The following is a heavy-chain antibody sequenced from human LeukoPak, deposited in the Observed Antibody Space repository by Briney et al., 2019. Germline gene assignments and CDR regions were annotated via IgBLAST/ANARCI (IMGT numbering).Heavy chain of an antibody. D-gene: IGHD3-3*01. V-gene: IGHV3-64*01. CDR1: GFTFSSYA. CDR3: ARGGSTIFGALFDY. CDR2: ISYNGRGT. Sequence: GGSLRLSCEVSGFTFSSYAMHWVRQAPGKGLKYVSAISYNGRGTHYAHSVKGRFTISRDNFKNTLYLQMGSLRPEDMAIYYCARGGSTIFGALFDYWGQGALVTVSS. J-gene: IGHJ4*02.